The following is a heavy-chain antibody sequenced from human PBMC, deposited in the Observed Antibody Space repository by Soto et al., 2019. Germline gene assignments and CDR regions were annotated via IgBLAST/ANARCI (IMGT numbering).Heavy chain of an antibody. V-gene: IGHV3-11*01. Sequence: PGGSLRLSCAASGFTFSDYYMSWIRQAPGKGLEWVSYISSSGSTIYYADSVKGRFTISRDNAKNSLYLQMNSLRAEDTAVYYCARSHLYYDSTPYPDYWGQGTLVTVSS. D-gene: IGHD3-22*01. CDR1: GFTFSDYY. J-gene: IGHJ4*02. CDR2: ISSSGSTI. CDR3: ARSHLYYDSTPYPDY.